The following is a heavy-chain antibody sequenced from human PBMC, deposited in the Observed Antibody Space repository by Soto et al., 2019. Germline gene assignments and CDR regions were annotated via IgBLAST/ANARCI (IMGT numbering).Heavy chain of an antibody. CDR1: GGSLSGYY. CDR2: INHSGST. CDR3: ARARGILTGSTFDY. Sequence: PSETLSLTCAVYGGSLSGYYWSWIRQPPGKGLEWIGEINHSGSTNYNPSLKSRVTISVDTSKNQFSLKLSSVTAADTAVYYCARARGILTGSTFDYWGQGTLVTVSS. D-gene: IGHD3-9*01. V-gene: IGHV4-34*01. J-gene: IGHJ4*02.